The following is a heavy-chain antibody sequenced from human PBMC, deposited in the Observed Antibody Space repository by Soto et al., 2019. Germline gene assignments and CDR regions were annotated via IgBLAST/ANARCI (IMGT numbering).Heavy chain of an antibody. CDR3: ARLEGHY. CDR1: GYTFTSYG. V-gene: IGHV1-18*01. D-gene: IGHD3-3*01. CDR2: ISAYNGNT. J-gene: IGHJ4*02. Sequence: ASVKVSCKASGYTFTSYGISWVRQAPGQGLEWMGWISAYNGNTNYAQKFQGRVTITADESTSTAYMELSSLRSEDTAVYYCARLEGHYWGQGTLVTVSS.